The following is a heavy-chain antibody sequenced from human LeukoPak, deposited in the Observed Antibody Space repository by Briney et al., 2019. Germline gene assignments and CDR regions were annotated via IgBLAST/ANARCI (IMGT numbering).Heavy chain of an antibody. V-gene: IGHV4-59*01. J-gene: IGHJ4*02. Sequence: SETLSLTCTVSGGSISSYYWSWIRQPPGQGLEWIGYIYYSGSTNYNPSLKSRVTISVDTSKNQFSLKLSSVTAADTAVYYCARTPRWGCSGGSCYLDYWGQGTLVTVSS. CDR3: ARTPRWGCSGGSCYLDY. CDR1: GGSISSYY. D-gene: IGHD2-15*01. CDR2: IYYSGST.